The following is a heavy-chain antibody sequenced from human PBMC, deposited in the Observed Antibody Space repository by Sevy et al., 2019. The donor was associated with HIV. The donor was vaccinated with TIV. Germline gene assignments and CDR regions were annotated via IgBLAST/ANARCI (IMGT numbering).Heavy chain of an antibody. CDR3: ARDQAGPSDDYYYYYGMDL. CDR1: GFILRNYV. CDR2: VSFDGSDK. D-gene: IGHD3-10*01. V-gene: IGHV3-30-3*01. J-gene: IGHJ6*02. Sequence: GGSLRLSCAASGFILRNYVMHWVRQAPGKGLEWVAAVSFDGSDKFYADSVKGRLTISRDNSKNMLYLQTNSLRAEDTAVYYCARDQAGPSDDYYYYYGMDLWGQGTTVTVSS.